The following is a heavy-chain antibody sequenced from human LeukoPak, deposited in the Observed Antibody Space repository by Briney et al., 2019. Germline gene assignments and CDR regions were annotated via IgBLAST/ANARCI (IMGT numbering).Heavy chain of an antibody. D-gene: IGHD2-8*01. V-gene: IGHV1-18*01. CDR2: ITTYNGNR. CDR1: GYTLTYYG. J-gene: IGHJ4*02. CDR3: ARDCSNGVCYPRDY. Sequence: ASVKVSCTASGYTLTYYGISWVRQAPGQGLEWVGWITTYNGNRKYAEKFQGRVTMTTDTSTSTYYMEMRSLRSDDTAIYYCARDCSNGVCYPRDYWGQGTQITVST.